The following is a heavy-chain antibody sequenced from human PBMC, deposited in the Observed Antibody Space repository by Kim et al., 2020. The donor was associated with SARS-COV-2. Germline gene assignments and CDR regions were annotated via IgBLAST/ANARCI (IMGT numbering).Heavy chain of an antibody. V-gene: IGHV4-4*02. Sequence: SETLSLTCAVSGGSISSSNWWSWVRQPPGKGLEWIGEIYHSGSTNYNQSLKSRVTISVDKSKNQFSLKLSSVTAADTAVYYCARDGARRNVERITTFGVVSPGGAMDDWGQVTTVTVAS. CDR2: IYHSGST. CDR1: GGSISSSNW. J-gene: IGHJ6*02. D-gene: IGHD3-3*01. CDR3: ARDGARRNVERITTFGVVSPGGAMDD.